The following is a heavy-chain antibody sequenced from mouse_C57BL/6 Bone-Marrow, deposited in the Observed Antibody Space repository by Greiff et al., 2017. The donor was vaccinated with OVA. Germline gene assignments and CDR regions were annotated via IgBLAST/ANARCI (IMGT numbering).Heavy chain of an antibody. CDR1: GYTFTSYW. D-gene: IGHD1-1*01. CDR2: INPSNGGT. CDR3: ARTTVVESAWFAY. J-gene: IGHJ3*01. V-gene: IGHV1-53*01. Sequence: QVQLKQPGTELVKPGASVKLSCKASGYTFTSYWMHWVKQRPGQGLEWIGNINPSNGGTNYNEKFKSKATLTVDKSSSTAYSQLSSLTSEDSAVYYGARTTVVESAWFAYWGQGTLVTVSA.